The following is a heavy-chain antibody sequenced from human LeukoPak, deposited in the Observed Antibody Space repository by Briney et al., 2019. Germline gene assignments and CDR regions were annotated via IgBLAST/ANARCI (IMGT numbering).Heavy chain of an antibody. J-gene: IGHJ4*02. CDR3: ARDRCSGGTCYSGGYFDY. V-gene: IGHV3-7*01. Sequence: GGSLRLSCAASGFTFSSYWMSWVRQAPGKGLEWVANMNEDGSEKYYVDSVKGRFTISRDNAKNSLYLQMNSLRAEDTAVYYCARDRCSGGTCYSGGYFDYWGQGTLVTVSP. CDR2: MNEDGSEK. D-gene: IGHD2-15*01. CDR1: GFTFSSYW.